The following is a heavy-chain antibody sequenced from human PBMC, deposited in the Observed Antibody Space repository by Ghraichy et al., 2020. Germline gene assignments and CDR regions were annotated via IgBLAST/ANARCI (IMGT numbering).Heavy chain of an antibody. CDR1: GGSFSGYY. D-gene: IGHD3-3*01. CDR2: INHSGST. V-gene: IGHV4-34*01. Sequence: SETLSLTCAVYGGSFSGYYWSWIRQPPGKGLEWIGEINHSGSTNYNPSLKSRVTISVDTSKNQFSLKLSSVTAADTAVYYCARGHSNYDFWSGGRFDYWGQGTLVTVSS. CDR3: ARGHSNYDFWSGGRFDY. J-gene: IGHJ4*02.